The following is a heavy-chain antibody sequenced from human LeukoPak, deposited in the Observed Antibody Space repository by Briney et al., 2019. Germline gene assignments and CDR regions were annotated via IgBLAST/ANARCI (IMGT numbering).Heavy chain of an antibody. J-gene: IGHJ3*02. V-gene: IGHV3-49*03. CDR2: IRSKAYGGTT. CDR3: TRESYYDILTGYLDAFDI. Sequence: PGGSLRLSCTASGFTFGDYAMSWFRQAPGKGLEWVGFIRSKAYGGTTEYAASVKDRFTISRDDSKSIAYLQMNSLKTEDTAVYYCTRESYYDILTGYLDAFDIWGQGTMVTVSS. D-gene: IGHD3-9*01. CDR1: GFTFGDYA.